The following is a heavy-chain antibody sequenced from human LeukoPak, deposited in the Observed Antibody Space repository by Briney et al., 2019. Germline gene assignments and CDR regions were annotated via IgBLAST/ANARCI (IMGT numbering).Heavy chain of an antibody. CDR3: ARVSYCTNGVCLDYYGMDV. CDR2: IYYSGST. D-gene: IGHD2-8*01. Sequence: SETLSLTCTVSGGSISSYYWSWIRQHPGKGLEWIGYIYYSGSTYYNPSLKSRVTISVDTSKNQFSLKLSSVTAADTAVYYCARVSYCTNGVCLDYYGMDVWGQGTTVTVSS. J-gene: IGHJ6*02. V-gene: IGHV4-59*06. CDR1: GGSISSYY.